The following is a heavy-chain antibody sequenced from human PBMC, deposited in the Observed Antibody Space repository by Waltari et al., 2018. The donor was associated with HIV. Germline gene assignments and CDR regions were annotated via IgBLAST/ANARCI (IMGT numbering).Heavy chain of an antibody. Sequence: QVQLQQWGTGLLKPSETLSLTCAVQGGSSSNYYWSWIRQPPGKGLEWIAEINHSGRTNYNPSLKSRLTISVDTSKTQFSVKLTSVTAADTAVYFCARGQYGPGSREDYRGQGTLVTVAS. CDR3: ARGQYGPGSREDY. J-gene: IGHJ4*02. V-gene: IGHV4-34*02. D-gene: IGHD3-10*01. CDR1: GGSSSNYY. CDR2: INHSGRT.